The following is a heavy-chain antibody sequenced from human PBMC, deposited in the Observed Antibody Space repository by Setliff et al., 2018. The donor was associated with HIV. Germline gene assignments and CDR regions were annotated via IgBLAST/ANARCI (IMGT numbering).Heavy chain of an antibody. D-gene: IGHD6-19*01. CDR2: IYYSGST. CDR1: GGSISSYY. Sequence: SETLSLTCTVSGGSISSYYWSWIRQPPGKGLEWIGYIYYSGSTNHNPSLKSRVTISVDTSKNQFSLKLSSVTAADTAVYYCARDRSSGRGYYYYYYMDVWGKGTTVTVSS. V-gene: IGHV4-59*01. J-gene: IGHJ6*03. CDR3: ARDRSSGRGYYYYYYMDV.